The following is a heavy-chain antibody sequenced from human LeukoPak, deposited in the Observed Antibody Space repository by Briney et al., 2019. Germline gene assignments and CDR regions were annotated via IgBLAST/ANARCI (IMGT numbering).Heavy chain of an antibody. CDR3: ARERGYCSSTSCFYYYYGMDV. D-gene: IGHD2-2*01. J-gene: IGHJ6*02. V-gene: IGHV1-18*01. CDR2: ISAYNGNT. CDR1: GYTFTSYG. Sequence: ASVKVSCKASGYTFTSYGTSWVRQAPGQGLEWMGWISAYNGNTNYAQKLQGRVTMTTDTSTSTAYMELRSLRSDDTAVYYCARERGYCSSTSCFYYYYGMDVWGQGTTVTVSS.